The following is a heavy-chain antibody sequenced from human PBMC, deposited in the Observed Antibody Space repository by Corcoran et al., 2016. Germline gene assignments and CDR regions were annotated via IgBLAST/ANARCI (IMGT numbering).Heavy chain of an antibody. J-gene: IGHJ4*02. CDR2: IYSGGST. CDR1: GFTVSSNY. Sequence: EVQLVESGGGLIQPGGSLRLSCAASGFTVSSNYMSWVRQAPGKGLEWVSVIYSGGSTYYADSVKGRFTISRDNSKKTLYLQMNSLRAEDTAVYYCARDNAMIGGGFDYWGQGTLVTVSS. V-gene: IGHV3-53*01. D-gene: IGHD3-22*01. CDR3: ARDNAMIGGGFDY.